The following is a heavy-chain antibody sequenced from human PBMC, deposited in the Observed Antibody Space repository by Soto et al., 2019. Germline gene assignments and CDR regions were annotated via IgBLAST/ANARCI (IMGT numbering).Heavy chain of an antibody. V-gene: IGHV3-48*01. CDR3: ARVVTMIVVARGVYFDY. J-gene: IGHJ4*02. CDR1: GFTFSSYS. CDR2: ISSSSSTI. Sequence: EVQLVESGGGLVQPGGSLRLSCAASGFTFSSYSMNWVRQAPGKGLEWVSYISSSSSTIYYAGSVKGRFTISRDNAKNSLYLQMNSLRAEDTAVYYCARVVTMIVVARGVYFDYWGQGTLGTVSS. D-gene: IGHD3-22*01.